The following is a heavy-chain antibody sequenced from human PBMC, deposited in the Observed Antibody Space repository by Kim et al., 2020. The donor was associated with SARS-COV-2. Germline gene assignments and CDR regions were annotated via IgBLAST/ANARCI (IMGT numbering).Heavy chain of an antibody. CDR2: IIPIFGTA. J-gene: IGHJ4*02. CDR1: GGTFSSYA. V-gene: IGHV1-69*13. Sequence: SVKVSCKASGGTFSSYAISWVRQAPGQGLEWMGGIIPIFGTANYAQKFQGRVXITXDESTSTAYXXLSSLRSEDTAVYYCXRXGVXXXYVHYFDYWGQGXXVTVSS. CDR3: XRXGVXXXYVHYFDY. D-gene: IGHD3-16*01.